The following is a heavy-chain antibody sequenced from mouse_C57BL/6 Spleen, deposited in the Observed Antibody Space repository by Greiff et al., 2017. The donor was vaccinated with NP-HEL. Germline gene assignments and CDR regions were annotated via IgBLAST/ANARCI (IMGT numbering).Heavy chain of an antibody. J-gene: IGHJ2*01. V-gene: IGHV1-39*01. CDR3: AKGGFITTVVGGYYFDY. D-gene: IGHD1-1*01. Sequence: LVESGPELVKPGASVKISCKASGYSFTDYNLNWVKQSNGKSLEWIGVINPNYGTTSYNQKFKGKATLTVDQSSSTAYMQLNSLTSEDSAVYYCAKGGFITTVVGGYYFDYWGQGTTLTVSS. CDR1: GYSFTDYN. CDR2: INPNYGTT.